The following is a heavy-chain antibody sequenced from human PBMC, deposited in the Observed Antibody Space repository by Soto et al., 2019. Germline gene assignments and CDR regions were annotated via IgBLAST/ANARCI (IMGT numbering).Heavy chain of an antibody. Sequence: EVQLVQSGAEVKKPGESLRISCKGSGYSFTSYWISWVRQMPGKGLEWMGWIDPSDSYTNYSPSFQGHVTISADKSISTAYLQRSSLKASDTAMYYCAGQPYSSPPDNAGYSFDYWGEGPLVTVSS. V-gene: IGHV5-10-1*03. CDR3: AGQPYSSPPDNAGYSFDY. CDR1: GYSFTSYW. D-gene: IGHD6-13*01. CDR2: IDPSDSYT. J-gene: IGHJ4*02.